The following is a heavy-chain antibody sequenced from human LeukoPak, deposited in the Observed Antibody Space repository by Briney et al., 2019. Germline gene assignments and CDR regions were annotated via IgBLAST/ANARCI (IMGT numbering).Heavy chain of an antibody. CDR1: GFTFSSYW. J-gene: IGHJ4*02. CDR2: INTDGSST. V-gene: IGHV3-74*01. Sequence: PGGSLRLSCAASGFTFSSYWMHWVRQAPGKGLVWVSRINTDGSSTTYADSAKDRFTISRDNAKNTLYLQMNSLRAEDTAVYYCARTEQWLAVFFDYWGQGTLVTVSS. D-gene: IGHD6-19*01. CDR3: ARTEQWLAVFFDY.